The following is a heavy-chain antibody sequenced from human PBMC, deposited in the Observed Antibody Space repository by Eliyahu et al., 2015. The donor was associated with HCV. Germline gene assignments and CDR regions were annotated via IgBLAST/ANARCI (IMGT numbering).Heavy chain of an antibody. Sequence: EVQLVESGGGLIQPGGSLXLXXAAXDFIVSTNYMSWVRQAPGKGLEWVSVIYSGGDTYYADSVKGRFTISRDNSRNTVYLQMNSLRAEDTAVYYCARGQTFGGVFDHWGQGTLVTVSS. CDR2: IYSGGDT. CDR1: DFIVSTNY. J-gene: IGHJ4*02. CDR3: ARGQTFGGVFDH. V-gene: IGHV3-53*01. D-gene: IGHD3-16*01.